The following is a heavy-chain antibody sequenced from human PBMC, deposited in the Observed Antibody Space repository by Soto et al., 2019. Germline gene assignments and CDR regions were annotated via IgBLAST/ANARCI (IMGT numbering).Heavy chain of an antibody. V-gene: IGHV4-30-4*01. Sequence: SETLSLTCTVSGGSISSGDYYWSWIRQPPGKGLEWIGYIYYSGSTYYNPSLKSRVTISVDTSKNQFPLKLSSVTAADTAVYYCARAPGYGGNSDYYYGMDVWGQGTLVTVSS. D-gene: IGHD4-17*01. CDR2: IYYSGST. CDR1: GGSISSGDYY. CDR3: ARAPGYGGNSDYYYGMDV. J-gene: IGHJ6*02.